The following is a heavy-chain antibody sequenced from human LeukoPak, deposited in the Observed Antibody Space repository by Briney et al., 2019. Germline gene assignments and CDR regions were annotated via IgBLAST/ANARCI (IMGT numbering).Heavy chain of an antibody. CDR1: GGTFSSYA. D-gene: IGHD6-19*01. CDR2: IIPIFGTA. V-gene: IGHV1-69*13. CDR3: ASLLTYSSGWFLF. Sequence: SVKVSCKASGGTFSSYAISWVRQAPGQGLEWMGGIIPIFGTANYAQKFQGRVTITADESTSTAYMELSSLRSEDTAVYYCASLLTYSSGWFLFWGQGTLVTVSS. J-gene: IGHJ4*02.